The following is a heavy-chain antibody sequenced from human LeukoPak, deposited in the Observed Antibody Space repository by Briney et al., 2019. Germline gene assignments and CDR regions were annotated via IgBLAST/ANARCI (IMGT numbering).Heavy chain of an antibody. CDR2: INSDGSST. D-gene: IGHD5-24*01. J-gene: IGHJ4*02. V-gene: IGHV3-74*01. CDR1: GFTFSNYW. CDR3: ARDRATTMFDY. Sequence: GGSLRLSCAASGFTFSNYWMHWVRQAPGKGLVWVSRINSDGSSTTYADSVKGRYTISRDNAKNTLYLQMNSLRADDTAVYYCARDRATTMFDYWAQGTLVTVSS.